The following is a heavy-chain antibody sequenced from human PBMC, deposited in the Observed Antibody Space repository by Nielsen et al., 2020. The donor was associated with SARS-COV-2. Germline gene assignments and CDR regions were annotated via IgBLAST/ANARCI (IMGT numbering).Heavy chain of an antibody. J-gene: IGHJ6*02. D-gene: IGHD5-24*01. CDR3: ARDGYNYGGSDYYYGMDV. V-gene: IGHV3-7*01. Sequence: WIRQPPGKGLEWVANIKQDGSEKYYVDSVKGRFTISRDNAKNSLYLQMNSLRAEGTAVYYCARDGYNYGGSDYYYGMDVWGQGTTVTVSS. CDR2: IKQDGSEK.